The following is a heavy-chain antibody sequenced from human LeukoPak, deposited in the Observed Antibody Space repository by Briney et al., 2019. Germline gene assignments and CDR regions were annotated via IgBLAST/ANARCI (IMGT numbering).Heavy chain of an antibody. D-gene: IGHD2-21*02. CDR2: IYYSGST. V-gene: IGHV4-59*01. CDR3: ARSTPSECGGDCPFDY. Sequence: SETLSLTCTVSGGSISSYYWSWIRQPPGKGLEWIGYIYYSGSTNYSPSLKSRVTITVDTSKNQFSLKLSSVTAADTAVYCCARSTPSECGGDCPFDYWGQGTLVTVSS. J-gene: IGHJ4*02. CDR1: GGSISSYY.